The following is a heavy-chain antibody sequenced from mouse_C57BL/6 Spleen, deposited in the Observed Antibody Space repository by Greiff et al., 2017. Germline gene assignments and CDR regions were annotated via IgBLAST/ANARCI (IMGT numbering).Heavy chain of an antibody. J-gene: IGHJ1*03. CDR2: IDPSDSES. V-gene: IGHV1-52*01. CDR3: AREGYSKREESYWYFDV. CDR1: GYTFTSYW. D-gene: IGHD2-5*01. Sequence: QVQLQQPGAELVRPGSSVKLSCKASGYTFTSYWMHWVKQRPIQGLEWIGNIDPSDSESHYNQKFKDKATLTVDKSSSTAYMQLSNLTSEDSAVYYCAREGYSKREESYWYFDVWGTGTTVTVSS.